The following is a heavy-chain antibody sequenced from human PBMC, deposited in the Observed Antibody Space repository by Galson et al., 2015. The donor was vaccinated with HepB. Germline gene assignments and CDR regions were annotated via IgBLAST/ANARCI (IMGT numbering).Heavy chain of an antibody. D-gene: IGHD1-7*01. CDR1: GYSFTSYW. J-gene: IGHJ3*02. CDR3: ARLIQWSWNSDAFDI. V-gene: IGHV5-51*03. CDR2: IYPGDSDT. Sequence: QSGAEVKKPGESLKISCKGSGYSFTSYWIGWVRQMPGKGLEWMGIIYPGDSDTRYSPSFQGQVTISADKSISTAYLQWSSLKASDTAMYYCARLIQWSWNSDAFDIWGQGTMVTVSS.